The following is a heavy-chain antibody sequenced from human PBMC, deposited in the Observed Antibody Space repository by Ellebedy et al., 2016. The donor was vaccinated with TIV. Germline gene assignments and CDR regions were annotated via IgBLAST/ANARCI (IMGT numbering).Heavy chain of an antibody. Sequence: GESLKISXAASGFTFDDYGMSWVRQAPGKGLEWVSGINWNGGSTGYADSVKGRFTISRDNAKNSLYLQMNSLRAEDTALYHCARRSSGSHGYYYYYMDVWGKGTTVTVSS. CDR3: ARRSSGSHGYYYYYMDV. CDR2: INWNGGST. CDR1: GFTFDDYG. J-gene: IGHJ6*03. D-gene: IGHD1-26*01. V-gene: IGHV3-20*01.